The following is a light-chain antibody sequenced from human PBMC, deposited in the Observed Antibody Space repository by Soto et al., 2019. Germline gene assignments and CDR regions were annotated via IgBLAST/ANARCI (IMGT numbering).Light chain of an antibody. J-gene: IGLJ1*01. CDR2: EVS. Sequence: QSALTQPASVSGSPGQSITISCTGTSSDVGGYNYVSWYQQHPGKAPKLMIYEVSNRPSGVSNRFSGSKSGNTASLTISGLQAEDAADYYCSIYTSSTTLFGTGTKLTVL. V-gene: IGLV2-14*01. CDR1: SSDVGGYNY. CDR3: SIYTSSTTL.